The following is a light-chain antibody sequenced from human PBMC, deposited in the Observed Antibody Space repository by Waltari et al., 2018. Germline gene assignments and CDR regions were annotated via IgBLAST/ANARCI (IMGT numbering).Light chain of an antibody. Sequence: QSALTQPASVSGSPGQSITISCTGTSSDVGSYNLVSWYQQHPGKAPKLMIYEGSKRPSGVSMRFSGSKSGNTASLTISGLQAEDEADYYCYSYAGSNTFVFGGGTKLTVL. CDR1: SSDVGSYNL. J-gene: IGLJ2*01. CDR3: YSYAGSNTFV. CDR2: EGS. V-gene: IGLV2-23*03.